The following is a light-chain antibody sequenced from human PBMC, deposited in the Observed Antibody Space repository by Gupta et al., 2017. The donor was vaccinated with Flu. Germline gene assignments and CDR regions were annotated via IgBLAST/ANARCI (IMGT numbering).Light chain of an antibody. J-gene: IGLJ3*02. CDR2: ANN. V-gene: IGLV1-51*02. CDR1: SSDIQKNF. Sequence: RVTISCSGSSSDIQKNFVSWYRQLPGAAPRLLIYANNKRPSGIPDRFSGSKSGTSATLDIXGXQTGDEXDYYCATWHSSLRGWVFGGGTKLIVL. CDR3: ATWHSSLRGWV.